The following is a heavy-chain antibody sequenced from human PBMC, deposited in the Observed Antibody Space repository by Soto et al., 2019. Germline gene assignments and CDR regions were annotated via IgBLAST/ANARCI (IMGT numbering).Heavy chain of an antibody. CDR1: GGSISSGGYY. V-gene: IGHV4-31*03. J-gene: IGHJ4*02. Sequence: SETLSLTCTVSGGSISSGGYYWSWIRQHPGKGLEWVGHSYYTGSSYYNPSLKSRVTISVDASKNQLSLRLASVTAADTAVYYCARDLRGYSRYDYLDYWGQGIPVTVSS. CDR3: ARDLRGYSRYDYLDY. CDR2: SYYTGSS. D-gene: IGHD5-12*01.